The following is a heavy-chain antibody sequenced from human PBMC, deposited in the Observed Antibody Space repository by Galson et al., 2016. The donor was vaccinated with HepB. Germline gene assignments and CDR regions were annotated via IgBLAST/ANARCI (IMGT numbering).Heavy chain of an antibody. CDR2: MYFTGNT. D-gene: IGHD5-12*01. J-gene: IGHJ4*02. Sequence: TLSLTCAVSGDSINSGGYSWSWIRQPPGKGLEWIGYMYFTGNTHYNPSLGSRVTISVDTSTNQFSLKLSSVTAADTAVYYCARYGRGDSGYEYFFDHWGQGTLVTVSS. CDR3: ARYGRGDSGYEYFFDH. V-gene: IGHV4-30-4*07. CDR1: GDSINSGGYS.